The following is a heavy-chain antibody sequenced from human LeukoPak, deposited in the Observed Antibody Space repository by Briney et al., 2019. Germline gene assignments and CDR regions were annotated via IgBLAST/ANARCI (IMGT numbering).Heavy chain of an antibody. CDR1: GYTFTSYY. J-gene: IGHJ6*02. D-gene: IGHD3-3*01. CDR3: ARSGDFGVVIIPSMDV. CDR2: INPSGGST. Sequence: ASVKVSCKASGYTFTSYYMHWVRQAPGQGLEWMGIINPSGGSTSYAQKFQGRVTMTGDTSTSTVYMELSCLRSEDTAVYYCARSGDFGVVIIPSMDVWGQGTTVTVSS. V-gene: IGHV1-46*01.